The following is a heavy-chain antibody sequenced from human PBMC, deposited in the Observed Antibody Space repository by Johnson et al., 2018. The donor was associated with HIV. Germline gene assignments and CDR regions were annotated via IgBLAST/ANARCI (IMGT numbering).Heavy chain of an antibody. CDR3: ARVRRSGTYYVDAFDI. J-gene: IGHJ3*02. CDR1: GFTFSSFG. Sequence: QVQLVESGGGVVQPGRSLRLSCAASGFTFSSFGMHWVRQAPGKGLEWVAVVSDHGRTTYFADSVKGRFTISRDSAKNSLYLQMNSLRAEDTAVYYCARVRRSGTYYVDAFDIWGQGTMVTVSS. D-gene: IGHD1-26*01. CDR2: VSDHGRTT. V-gene: IGHV3-30*03.